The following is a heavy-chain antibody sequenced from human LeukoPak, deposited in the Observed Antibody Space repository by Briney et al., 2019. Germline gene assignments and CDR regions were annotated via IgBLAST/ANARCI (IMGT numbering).Heavy chain of an antibody. CDR3: AKDRAFDI. J-gene: IGHJ3*02. Sequence: GGSLRLSCAASGFTFSSYAMHWVRQAPGKGLEWVAVISYDGSNKYYADSVKGRFTISRDNSKNTLYLQMNSLRAEDMAVYYCAKDRAFDIWGQGTMVTVSS. CDR1: GFTFSSYA. CDR2: ISYDGSNK. V-gene: IGHV3-30-3*01.